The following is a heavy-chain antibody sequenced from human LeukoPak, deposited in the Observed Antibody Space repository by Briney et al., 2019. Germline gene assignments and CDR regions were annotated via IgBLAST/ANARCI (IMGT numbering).Heavy chain of an antibody. CDR2: MNPNSGNT. Sequence: ASVKVSCKASGGTFSSYAISWVRQAPGQGLEWMGWMNPNSGNTGYAQKFQGRVTITRNTSISTAYMELSSLRSEDTAVYYCARGPSVAGRGGDYWGQGTLVTVSS. CDR1: GGTFSSYA. V-gene: IGHV1-8*03. J-gene: IGHJ4*02. CDR3: ARGPSVAGRGGDY. D-gene: IGHD6-19*01.